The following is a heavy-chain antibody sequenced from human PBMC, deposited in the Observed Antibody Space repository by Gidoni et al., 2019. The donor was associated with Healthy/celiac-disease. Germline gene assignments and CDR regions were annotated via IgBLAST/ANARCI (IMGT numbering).Heavy chain of an antibody. J-gene: IGHJ4*02. V-gene: IGHV3-48*02. D-gene: IGHD1-26*01. Sequence: EVQLVESGGDVVQPGGSRRPACAASGFTFSSYSMTWVRQAPGKGLEWVSYISSSSSTIYYADSVKGRFTISRDNAKNSLYLQMNSLRDEDTAVYYCARSPVGAFDYWGQGTLVTVSS. CDR3: ARSPVGAFDY. CDR1: GFTFSSYS. CDR2: ISSSSSTI.